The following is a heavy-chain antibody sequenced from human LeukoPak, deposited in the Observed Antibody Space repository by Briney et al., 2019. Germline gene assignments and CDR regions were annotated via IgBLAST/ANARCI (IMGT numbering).Heavy chain of an antibody. Sequence: SETLSLTCTVSGGSISRYYWSWIRQPPGKGLEWIGFSYYTGNTNYNPSLKSRVTLSVDTSTNQFSLKLSSVTAADTAVYYCARVQYAAGSYYMDVWGEGTTVTVSS. CDR2: SYYTGNT. V-gene: IGHV4-59*01. J-gene: IGHJ6*03. CDR1: GGSISRYY. D-gene: IGHD2-15*01. CDR3: ARVQYAAGSYYMDV.